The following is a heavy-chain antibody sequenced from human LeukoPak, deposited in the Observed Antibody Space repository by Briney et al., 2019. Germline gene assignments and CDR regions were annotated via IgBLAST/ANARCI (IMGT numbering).Heavy chain of an antibody. D-gene: IGHD3-22*01. J-gene: IGHJ4*02. CDR3: AKVVWRYYYDSSGYPRDY. Sequence: GGSLRLSCAASGFTFSSYGMHWVRQAPGKGLEWVAVIWYDGSNKNYADSVKGRFTISRDNSKNTLYLQMNSLRAEDTAVYYCAKVVWRYYYDSSGYPRDYWGQGTLVTVSS. CDR1: GFTFSSYG. CDR2: IWYDGSNK. V-gene: IGHV3-33*06.